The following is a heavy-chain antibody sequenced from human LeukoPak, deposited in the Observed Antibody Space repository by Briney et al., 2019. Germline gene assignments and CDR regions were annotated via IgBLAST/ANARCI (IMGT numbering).Heavy chain of an antibody. J-gene: IGHJ5*02. Sequence: SETLSLTCIVSGGSISSGSSYWGWIRQPPGKGLEWIASAYYSESTYYNPSLRSRATISVDTSKNQFSLKLNSVSAADTAVYYCARHGRPLSDILAFDPWGQGTLVTVSS. CDR3: ARHGRPLSDILAFDP. V-gene: IGHV4-39*01. CDR2: AYYSEST. CDR1: GGSISSGSSY.